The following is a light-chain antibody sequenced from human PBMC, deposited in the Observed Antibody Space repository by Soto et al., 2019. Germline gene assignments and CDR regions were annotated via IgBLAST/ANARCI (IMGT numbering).Light chain of an antibody. V-gene: IGKV3-11*01. J-gene: IGKJ4*02. CDR3: QQRSRSLT. CDR2: DSS. Sequence: EIVLTQSPDTLSLSPGGRATLSCRASQSVGSSLAWYQQKPGQAPRLLIYDSSHRPTGIPARFSGSGSGTDFTLTISRLEAEDFAVYFWQQRSRSLTFGGGTRVEIK. CDR1: QSVGSS.